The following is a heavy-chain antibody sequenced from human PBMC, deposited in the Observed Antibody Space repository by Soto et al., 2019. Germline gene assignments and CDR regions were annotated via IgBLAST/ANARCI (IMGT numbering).Heavy chain of an antibody. CDR3: ARSSVPAAMYAVDY. V-gene: IGHV5-51*01. D-gene: IGHD2-2*01. CDR1: GYSFTTYW. Sequence: GESLKISCKGSGYSFTTYWIGWVRQKPGKGLEWMGIIYPGDSDTRYSPSFQGQVTISADKSISTAYLQWSSLKASDTAMYYCARSSVPAAMYAVDYWGQGTLVTVSS. CDR2: IYPGDSDT. J-gene: IGHJ4*02.